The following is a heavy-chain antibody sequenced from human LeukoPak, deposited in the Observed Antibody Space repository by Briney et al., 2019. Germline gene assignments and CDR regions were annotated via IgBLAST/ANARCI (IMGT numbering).Heavy chain of an antibody. Sequence: PGGPLRLSCAASGFTFSSYEMIWVRQAPGKGLEWVSYISSSGSTIYSADSVKGRLTISRDNAKNSLYLQMNSLRAEDTAVYYCARANTAVAGRGLDYWGQGTLVTVSS. V-gene: IGHV3-48*03. CDR2: ISSSGSTI. J-gene: IGHJ4*02. CDR1: GFTFSSYE. D-gene: IGHD6-19*01. CDR3: ARANTAVAGRGLDY.